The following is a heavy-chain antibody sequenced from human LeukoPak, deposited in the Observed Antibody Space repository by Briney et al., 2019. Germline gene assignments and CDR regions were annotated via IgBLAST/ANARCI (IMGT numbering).Heavy chain of an antibody. V-gene: IGHV1-69*06. D-gene: IGHD3-10*01. CDR3: ARDKSFGFGESGDY. CDR1: GYTFSSYA. J-gene: IGHJ4*02. CDR2: IIPIFGTA. Sequence: SVKVSCKASGYTFSSYAISWVRQAPGEGLEWMGGIIPIFGTANYAQKLQGRVTLTEDKYTSTDYIELSSLRSEDTDVYYCARDKSFGFGESGDYWGQRPLVIVSS.